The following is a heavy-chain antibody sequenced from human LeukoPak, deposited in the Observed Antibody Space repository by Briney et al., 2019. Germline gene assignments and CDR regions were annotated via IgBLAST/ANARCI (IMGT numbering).Heavy chain of an antibody. Sequence: GASVKVSCKASEYSFTSYAMNWVRQAPGQGLEWMGWINTNTGNPTYAQGFTGRLVFSLDTSVSMAYLQISSLKAEDTAVYYCARSADYFYYGMDVWGQGTTVTVSS. CDR1: EYSFTSYA. CDR2: INTNTGNP. J-gene: IGHJ6*02. CDR3: ARSADYFYYGMDV. V-gene: IGHV7-4-1*04.